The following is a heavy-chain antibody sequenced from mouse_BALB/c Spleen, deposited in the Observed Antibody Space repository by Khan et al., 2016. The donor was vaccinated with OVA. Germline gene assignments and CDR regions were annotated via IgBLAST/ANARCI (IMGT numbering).Heavy chain of an antibody. CDR2: ISSDGSYT. CDR3: ASHLTGSFAY. D-gene: IGHD4-1*01. CDR1: GFTFSSYG. V-gene: IGHV5-6*01. Sequence: EVMLVESGGDLVKPGGSLKLSCAASGFTFSSYGMSWVRQTPDKRLEWVATISSDGSYTYYPDSVKGRFTFSSDSVKNTLYLQMSSLKSEDKAMYYCASHLTGSFAYWGQGTLVTVSA. J-gene: IGHJ3*01.